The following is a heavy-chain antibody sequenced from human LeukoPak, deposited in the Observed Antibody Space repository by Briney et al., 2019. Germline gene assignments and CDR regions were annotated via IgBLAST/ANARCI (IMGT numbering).Heavy chain of an antibody. J-gene: IGHJ4*02. V-gene: IGHV4-34*01. Sequence: KPSETLSLTCAVYGGSFSGYYWSWIRQPPGKGLEWIGEINHSGSINYNPSLKSRVTISVDTSKNQFSLKLSSVTAADTAVYYCARPRTYYYGSGSYAYFDYWGQGTLVTVSS. CDR1: GGSFSGYY. CDR3: ARPRTYYYGSGSYAYFDY. CDR2: INHSGSI. D-gene: IGHD3-10*01.